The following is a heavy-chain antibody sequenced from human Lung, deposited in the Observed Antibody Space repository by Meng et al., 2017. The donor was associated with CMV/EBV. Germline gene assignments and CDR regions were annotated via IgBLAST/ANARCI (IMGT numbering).Heavy chain of an antibody. CDR3: ARGGWGRTYGPVDS. Sequence: ASVXVSCKASGYTFTGYYIHWMRQAPGQGLEWMGWINPMNGDAKYAQKFQGRVTMTRDTSINTASVDVSNLRSDDTALYYCARGGWGRTYGPVDSLGQGTLVTVSS. V-gene: IGHV1-2*02. J-gene: IGHJ4*02. D-gene: IGHD3-10*01. CDR1: GYTFTGYY. CDR2: INPMNGDA.